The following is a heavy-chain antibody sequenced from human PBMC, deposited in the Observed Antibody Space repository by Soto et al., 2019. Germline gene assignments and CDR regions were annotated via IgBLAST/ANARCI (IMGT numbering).Heavy chain of an antibody. V-gene: IGHV3-23*01. Sequence: EVQLLESGGGLVQPGGSLRLSCAVSRFTFSSYSFSWVRQPPGKGLEWIARISGSGGSTPYADSVKGRFTVSSDNSKNTLYLQMNNLRAEDTAVYYCAKLSRNITNWFDPWGQGTLVTVSS. CDR3: AKLSRNITNWFDP. CDR2: ISGSGGST. CDR1: RFTFSSYS. J-gene: IGHJ5*02.